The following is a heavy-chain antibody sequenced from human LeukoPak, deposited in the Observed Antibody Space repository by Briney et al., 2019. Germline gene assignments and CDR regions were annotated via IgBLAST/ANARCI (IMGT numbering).Heavy chain of an antibody. D-gene: IGHD3-9*01. CDR2: IYTSEST. CDR3: ARDRPILSGYHYYYYFMDV. Sequence: PSETLSLTCTVSGGSISSYYWSWIRQPAGKRLEWIGRIYTSESTNYNPSLKSRVTMSVDTSKNQFSLKLSSVTAADTAVYYCARDRPILSGYHYYYYFMDVWGKGTTVTISS. V-gene: IGHV4-4*07. J-gene: IGHJ6*03. CDR1: GGSISSYY.